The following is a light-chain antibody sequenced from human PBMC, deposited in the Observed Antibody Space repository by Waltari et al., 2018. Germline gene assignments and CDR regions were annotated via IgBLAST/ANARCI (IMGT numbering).Light chain of an antibody. V-gene: IGLV2-14*03. Sequence: QSALTQPASVSGSPGQSITIPCTGTSSDVGGYAYVSCYQQHPGKAPRLMIFEVSDRPSGVSNRFSGSKSDNTASLTISGLQAEDEADYYCSSYTTRSGLVFGTGTKVTVL. J-gene: IGLJ1*01. CDR1: SSDVGGYAY. CDR3: SSYTTRSGLV. CDR2: EVS.